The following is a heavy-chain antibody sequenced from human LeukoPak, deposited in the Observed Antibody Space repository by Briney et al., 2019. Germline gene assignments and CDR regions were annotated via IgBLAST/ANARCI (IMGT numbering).Heavy chain of an antibody. V-gene: IGHV3-48*03. CDR1: GFTFSSYE. J-gene: IGHJ4*02. CDR2: ISSSGSPI. D-gene: IGHD4/OR15-4a*01. CDR3: ARGGMVPD. Sequence: GSLRLSCAASGFTFSSYEMNWVRQAPGKGLEWVSYISSSGSPIYYPDSVKGRFTISRDNAKNSLYLQMNSLRAEDTAVYYCARGGMVPDWGQGTLVTVSS.